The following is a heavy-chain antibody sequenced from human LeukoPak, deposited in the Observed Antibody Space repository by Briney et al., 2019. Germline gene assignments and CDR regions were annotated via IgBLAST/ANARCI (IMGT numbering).Heavy chain of an antibody. J-gene: IGHJ4*02. CDR2: IYTSGST. D-gene: IGHD5-18*01. Sequence: SETLSLTCTVSGGSISSGSYYWSWIRQPAGKGLEWIGRIYTSGSTNYNPSLKSRLTISVDTSKNQFSLKLSSVTAADTAVYYCARATAIWGQGTLVTVSS. CDR1: GGSISSGSYY. V-gene: IGHV4-61*02. CDR3: ARATAI.